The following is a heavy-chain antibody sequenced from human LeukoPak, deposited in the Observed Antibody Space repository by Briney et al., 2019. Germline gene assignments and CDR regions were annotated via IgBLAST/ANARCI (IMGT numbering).Heavy chain of an antibody. D-gene: IGHD5-18*01. CDR1: GFTFSSYA. CDR3: AKVIWDTAMVTEYYFDY. V-gene: IGHV3-23*01. Sequence: GGSLRLSCAASGFTFSSYAMSWVRQAPGKGLEWVSAISGSGGSTYYADSVKGRFTISRDSSKNTLYLQMNSLRAEDTAVYYCAKVIWDTAMVTEYYFDYWGQGTLVTVSS. J-gene: IGHJ4*02. CDR2: ISGSGGST.